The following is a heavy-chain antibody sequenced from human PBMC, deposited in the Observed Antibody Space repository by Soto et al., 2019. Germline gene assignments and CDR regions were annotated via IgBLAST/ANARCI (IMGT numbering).Heavy chain of an antibody. D-gene: IGHD6-13*01. Sequence: QLQLQESGPGLLRPSETLSLTCTVSGGSIGSSSYYWGWIRQPPGKGLEWIGNIYYSGNTFYNPSLKSRVTISVDTSKNQLYLHLSYVTAADTAIFYCASIAAPGTTHFDYWGQGTLVTVSS. J-gene: IGHJ4*02. V-gene: IGHV4-39*01. CDR3: ASIAAPGTTHFDY. CDR2: IYYSGNT. CDR1: GGSIGSSSYY.